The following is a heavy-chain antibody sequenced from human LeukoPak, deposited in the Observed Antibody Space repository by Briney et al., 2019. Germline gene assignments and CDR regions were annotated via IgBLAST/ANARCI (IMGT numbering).Heavy chain of an antibody. V-gene: IGHV3-48*02. CDR3: ATDQRYAFDY. J-gene: IGHJ4*02. D-gene: IGHD3-9*01. Sequence: GGSLRLSCATSGFSFTDYPMNWVRQAPGKGLGRISNIRTTAEGAKYAYYADSVKGRVTISRDDGKNTLYLHMNSLRDDDTVVYYCATDQRYAFDYWGQGILVTVSS. CDR1: GFSFTDYP. CDR2: IRTTAEGAKYA.